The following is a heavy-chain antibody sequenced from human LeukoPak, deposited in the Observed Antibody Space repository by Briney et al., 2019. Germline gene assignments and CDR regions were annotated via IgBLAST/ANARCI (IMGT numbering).Heavy chain of an antibody. CDR1: GDSISGNTYY. D-gene: IGHD2-21*01. CDR2: IHHTGIT. J-gene: IGHJ4*02. V-gene: IGHV4-39*07. CDR3: ARDRSRYFGDECFGFDY. Sequence: SETLSLTCTVSGDSISGNTYYWGWIRHPPGKGLEWIASIHHTGITYYNPSLKSRVTMSVDTSQNQFSLKLNSVTAADTALYYCARDRSRYFGDECFGFDYWGQGTLDPVSS.